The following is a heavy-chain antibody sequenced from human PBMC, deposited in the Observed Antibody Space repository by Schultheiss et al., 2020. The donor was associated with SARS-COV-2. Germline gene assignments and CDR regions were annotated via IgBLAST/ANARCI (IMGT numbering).Heavy chain of an antibody. CDR1: GYTFTSYG. V-gene: IGHV1-18*01. J-gene: IGHJ6*02. CDR2: IIPIFGTA. Sequence: ASVKVSCKASGYTFTSYGISWVRQAPGQGLEWMGGIIPIFGTANYAQKFQGRVTMTTDTSTSTAYMELRSLRSDDTAVYYCARDMRCSSTSCYIRYYYYGMDVWGQGTTVTVSS. D-gene: IGHD2-2*02. CDR3: ARDMRCSSTSCYIRYYYYGMDV.